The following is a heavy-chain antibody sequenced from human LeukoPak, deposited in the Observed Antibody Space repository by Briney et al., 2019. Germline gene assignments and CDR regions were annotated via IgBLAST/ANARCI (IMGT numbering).Heavy chain of an antibody. J-gene: IGHJ5*02. D-gene: IGHD2-2*02. CDR2: ISSSSSTI. Sequence: GGSLRLSCAASGFTFSSYSMNWVRQAPGKGLEWVSYISSSSSTIYYADSVKGRFTISRDNAKNSLYLQMNSLRAEDTAVYYCARELGYCSSTSCYNLRWFDPWGQGTLVTVSS. CDR3: ARELGYCSSTSCYNLRWFDP. V-gene: IGHV3-48*04. CDR1: GFTFSSYS.